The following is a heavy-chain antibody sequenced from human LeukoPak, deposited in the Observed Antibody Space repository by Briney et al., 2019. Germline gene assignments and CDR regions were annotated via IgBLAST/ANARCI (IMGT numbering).Heavy chain of an antibody. CDR1: GFTLSNYG. CDR2: ISGSGGNT. CDR3: AKRGVVIRVILVGFHKEAYYFDS. V-gene: IGHV3-23*01. J-gene: IGHJ4*02. D-gene: IGHD3-22*01. Sequence: GGSLRLSCAVSGFTLSNYGMSWVRQARGKGLEWVSGISGSGGNTYYADSVRGRFTISRDNSKNTLYLQMNSLRAEDTAVYFCAKRGVVIRVILVGFHKEAYYFDSWGQGALVTVSS.